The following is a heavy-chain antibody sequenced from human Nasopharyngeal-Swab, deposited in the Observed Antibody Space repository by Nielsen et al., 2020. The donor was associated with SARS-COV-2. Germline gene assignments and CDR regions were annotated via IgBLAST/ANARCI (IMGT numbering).Heavy chain of an antibody. CDR3: AKALSANNWNYYYYGMDV. Sequence: GESLKISCAASGFTFSSYAMSWVRQAPGKGLEWVSAISGSGGSTYNADSVKGRFTISRDNSKNTLYLQMNSLRAEDTAVYYCAKALSANNWNYYYYGMDVWGQGTTVTVSS. D-gene: IGHD1-20*01. J-gene: IGHJ6*02. CDR2: ISGSGGST. CDR1: GFTFSSYA. V-gene: IGHV3-23*01.